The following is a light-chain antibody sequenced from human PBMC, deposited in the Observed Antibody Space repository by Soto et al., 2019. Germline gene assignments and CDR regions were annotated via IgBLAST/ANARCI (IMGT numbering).Light chain of an antibody. CDR1: QSVYSN. V-gene: IGKV3-15*01. CDR3: QQYNKWPLT. Sequence: EIVMTQSPATLSVSPGERATLSCRASQSVYSNLAWYQQKPGQAPRLLIYAASTRATGIPARFSGSGSGTEFTLNISSLQSEDFAVYYCQQYNKWPLTFGGGTKVEIK. CDR2: AAS. J-gene: IGKJ4*01.